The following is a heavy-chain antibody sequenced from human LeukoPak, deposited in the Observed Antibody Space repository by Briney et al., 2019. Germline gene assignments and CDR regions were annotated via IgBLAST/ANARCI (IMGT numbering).Heavy chain of an antibody. CDR2: ISAYNGNT. V-gene: IGHV1-18*04. CDR1: GYTFTSYG. D-gene: IGHD6-13*01. Sequence: ASVKVSCKASGYTFTSYGISWVGQAPGQGLEWMGWISAYNGNTNYAQKLQGRVTMTTDTSTSTAYMELRSLRSDDTAVYYCARDASIAAAGLFDPWGQGTLVTVSS. J-gene: IGHJ5*02. CDR3: ARDASIAAAGLFDP.